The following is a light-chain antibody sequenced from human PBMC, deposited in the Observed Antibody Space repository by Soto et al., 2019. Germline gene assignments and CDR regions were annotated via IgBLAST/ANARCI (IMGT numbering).Light chain of an antibody. CDR2: EVS. CDR3: SSYSSSSTDVV. Sequence: QSVLTQPASVSGSPGQSITISCTGTSSDVGGYNYVSWYQQHPGKAPKLMIYEVSNRPSGVSNRFSGSKSGNTASLTISGLLAEDDADYYFSSYSSSSTDVVFGGGTKLTVL. J-gene: IGLJ2*01. CDR1: SSDVGGYNY. V-gene: IGLV2-14*01.